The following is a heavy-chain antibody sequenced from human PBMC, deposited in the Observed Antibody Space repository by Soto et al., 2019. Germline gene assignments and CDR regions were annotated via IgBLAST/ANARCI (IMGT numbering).Heavy chain of an antibody. CDR3: AKGGRYSSGWYGWYFDL. V-gene: IGHV3-30*18. CDR2: ISYDGSNK. D-gene: IGHD6-19*01. CDR1: GFTFSSYG. Sequence: QVQLVESGGGVVQPGRSLRLSCAASGFTFSSYGMHWVRQAPGKGLEWVAVISYDGSNKYYADSVKGRFTISRDNSKNMLYLQMNSLRAEYTAVYYCAKGGRYSSGWYGWYFDLWGRGTLVTVSS. J-gene: IGHJ2*01.